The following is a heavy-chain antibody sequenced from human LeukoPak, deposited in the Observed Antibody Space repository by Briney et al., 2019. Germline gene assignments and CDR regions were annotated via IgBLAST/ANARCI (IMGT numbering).Heavy chain of an antibody. Sequence: PGGSLILSCEVSGFPFSSHAMSWVRQAPGRGLEWVSGISISGDMTYYADSVQGRFIISRDNSKNTVYLQMDSLRVEDTAVYYCANEEVPNDYWGQGTLVTVSS. CDR3: ANEEVPNDY. D-gene: IGHD4/OR15-4a*01. CDR1: GFPFSSHA. V-gene: IGHV3-23*01. CDR2: ISISGDMT. J-gene: IGHJ4*02.